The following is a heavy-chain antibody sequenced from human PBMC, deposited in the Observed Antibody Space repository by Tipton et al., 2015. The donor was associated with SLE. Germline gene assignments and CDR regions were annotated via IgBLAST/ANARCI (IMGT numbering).Heavy chain of an antibody. V-gene: IGHV3-49*04. J-gene: IGHJ4*02. CDR1: GFTFGDYA. CDR3: TTDWYSGSYWYY. CDR2: IRNKAYGGTT. Sequence: RSLRLSCSASGFTFGDYAVSWVRQAPGKGLEWVGFIRNKAYGGTTEYAASVKGRFSISRDDSRSIAYLQMNSLKTDDTAVYYCTTDWYSGSYWYYWGQGTLVTVSS. D-gene: IGHD1-26*01.